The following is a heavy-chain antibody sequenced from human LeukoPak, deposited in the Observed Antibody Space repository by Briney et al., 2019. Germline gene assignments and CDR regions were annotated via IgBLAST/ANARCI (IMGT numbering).Heavy chain of an antibody. Sequence: SETLSLTCTVSGGSISSSTYYWGWIRQPPGKGLEWIGSIFYSGNTYYNPSLKSRVTISVDTSKSQFSLKLSSVTAADTVVYYCARLYAGTRPPDYWGQGTLVTVSS. V-gene: IGHV4-39*01. CDR1: GGSISSSTYY. CDR2: IFYSGNT. J-gene: IGHJ4*02. CDR3: ARLYAGTRPPDY. D-gene: IGHD2-2*02.